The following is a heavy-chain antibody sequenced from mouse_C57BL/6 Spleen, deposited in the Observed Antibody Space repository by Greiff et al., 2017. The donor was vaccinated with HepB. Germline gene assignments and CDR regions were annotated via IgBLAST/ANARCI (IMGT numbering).Heavy chain of an antibody. J-gene: IGHJ1*01. CDR3: ARHYGSSYWYFDV. D-gene: IGHD1-1*01. Sequence: QVQLQQSGAELVKPGASVKLSCKASGYTFTSYWMHWVKQRPGRGLEWIGRIDPNSGGTKYNEKFKSRATLTVDKPSNTAYMQLSSLTSEDSAVYYCARHYGSSYWYFDVWGPGTTVTVSS. CDR2: IDPNSGGT. CDR1: GYTFTSYW. V-gene: IGHV1-72*01.